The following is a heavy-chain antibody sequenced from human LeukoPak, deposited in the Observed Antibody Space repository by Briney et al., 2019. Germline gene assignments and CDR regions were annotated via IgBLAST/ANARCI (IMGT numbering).Heavy chain of an antibody. CDR2: IYSGGNT. D-gene: IGHD2-15*01. Sequence: GGSLRLSCAASGFTVSSNYMSWVRQAPGKGLEWLSVIYSGGNTYYADSVMGGLTISRDNSKNTLYLQMNSLRAEDTALYYCARTLVGSGLDAFDIWGQGTMVTVS. J-gene: IGHJ3*02. V-gene: IGHV3-66*01. CDR1: GFTVSSNY. CDR3: ARTLVGSGLDAFDI.